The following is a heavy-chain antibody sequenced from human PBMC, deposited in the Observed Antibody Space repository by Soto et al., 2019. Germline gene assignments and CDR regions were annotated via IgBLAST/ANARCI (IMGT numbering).Heavy chain of an antibody. Sequence: SETLSLTCTVSGGSISSSSYYWGWIRQPQGKGLEWIGYIYYSGSTYYNPSLKSRVTISVDTSKYQVSLKLTSVTAADTAVYYCARNGMPTLAVGPHFDFWGQGTLVTVSS. CDR3: ARNGMPTLAVGPHFDF. CDR1: GGSISSSSYY. D-gene: IGHD1-26*01. CDR2: IYYSGST. J-gene: IGHJ4*02. V-gene: IGHV4-39*07.